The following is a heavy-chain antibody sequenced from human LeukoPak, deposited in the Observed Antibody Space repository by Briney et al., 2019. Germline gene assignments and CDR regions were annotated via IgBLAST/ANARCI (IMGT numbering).Heavy chain of an antibody. CDR2: ISDSGGTT. V-gene: IGHV3-23*01. D-gene: IGHD6-19*01. CDR3: AKDARRSSGWYFFDH. CDR1: GFTYSSLA. J-gene: IGHJ4*02. Sequence: GGSLRLSCAASGFTYSSLAMGWVRQAPGKGLEWVSVISDSGGTTYYADSVKGRFTISRDNSRNTLYLQMNSLRVEDKAIYYCAKDARRSSGWYFFDHWGQGTLVTVSS.